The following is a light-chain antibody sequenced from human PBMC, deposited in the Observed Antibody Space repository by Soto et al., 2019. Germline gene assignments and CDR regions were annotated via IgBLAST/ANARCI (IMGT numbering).Light chain of an antibody. V-gene: IGKV3-15*01. CDR2: GAS. CDR1: QSVSSN. Sequence: EIVMRQSPATLSVSPGERATLSCRASQSVSSNLAWYQQKPGQAPRHLIYGASTSATGIPARFSVSWSCTEFTLTISSLQSEDFAVYYCQQYNNWPPGNFGQGTGLEIK. J-gene: IGKJ5*01. CDR3: QQYNNWPPGN.